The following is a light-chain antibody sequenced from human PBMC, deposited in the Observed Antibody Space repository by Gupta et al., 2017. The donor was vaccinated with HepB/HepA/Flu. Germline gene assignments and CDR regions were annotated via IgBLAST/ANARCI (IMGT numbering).Light chain of an antibody. CDR2: NVN. J-gene: IGLJ1*01. V-gene: IGLV2-14*03. CDR3: SSTTTSSTLV. CDR1: SSDVGGYHF. Sequence: QSALSQPASVSGSPGQSITISCTGTSSDVGGYHFVSWYQQHPGKAPSLMIYNVNVRAAGVSNRFSGSKSGNTASLTISGLQVEDEADYYCSSTTTSSTLVFGTGTTVTVL.